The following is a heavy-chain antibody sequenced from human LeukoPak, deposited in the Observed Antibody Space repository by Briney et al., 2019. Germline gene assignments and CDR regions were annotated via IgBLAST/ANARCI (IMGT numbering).Heavy chain of an antibody. V-gene: IGHV3-30-3*01. CDR1: GFTFSSYA. J-gene: IGHJ4*02. Sequence: GGSLRLSCAASGFTFSSYAMHWVRQAPGKGLEWVAVISYDGSNKYYADSVKGRFTISRDNSKNTLYLQMNSLRAEDTAVYYCARDYTYCSGSRCYDRFDYWGQGIRVTVSS. D-gene: IGHD2-15*01. CDR2: ISYDGSNK. CDR3: ARDYTYCSGSRCYDRFDY.